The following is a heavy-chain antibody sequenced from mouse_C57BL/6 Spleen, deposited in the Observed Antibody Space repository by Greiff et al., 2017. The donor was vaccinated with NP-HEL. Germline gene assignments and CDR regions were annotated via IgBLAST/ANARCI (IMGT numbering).Heavy chain of an antibody. CDR3: ARGVLYYGSYAMDY. D-gene: IGHD2-2*01. Sequence: VMLVESGPELVKPGASVKISCKASGYSFTSYYIHWVRQRPGQGLEWIGWIYPGSGNTKYNEKFKGKATLTADTSSSTAYMQLSSLTSEDSAVYYWARGVLYYGSYAMDYWGQGTSVTVSS. V-gene: IGHV1-66*01. CDR2: IYPGSGNT. CDR1: GYSFTSYY. J-gene: IGHJ4*01.